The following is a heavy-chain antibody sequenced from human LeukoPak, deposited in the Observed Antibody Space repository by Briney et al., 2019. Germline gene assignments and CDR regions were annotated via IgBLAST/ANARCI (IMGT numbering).Heavy chain of an antibody. Sequence: ASVKVSCKAFGYTFTSNYMHWVRQAPGQGPEWMGVISPSGGSTTYAQKFQGRVTLTRDMSTSTDYLELSSLRSEDTAVYYCAKRGAEVGATVAPGDYWGQGTLVTVSS. CDR2: ISPSGGST. D-gene: IGHD1-26*01. J-gene: IGHJ4*02. V-gene: IGHV1-46*01. CDR1: GYTFTSNY. CDR3: AKRGAEVGATVAPGDY.